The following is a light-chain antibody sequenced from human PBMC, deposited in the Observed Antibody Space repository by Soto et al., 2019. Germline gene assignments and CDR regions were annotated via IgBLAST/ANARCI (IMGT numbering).Light chain of an antibody. CDR3: QQYYDFPYT. Sequence: AIQMTQSPPSLSSSLGDRVTISCRASQAIRGDVDWLQQRPGHAPNLLIYAASTLHTGVPATFTGSGSGTDFTLTINDLQPEDVATYFCQQYYDFPYTFGQGTKLEI. J-gene: IGKJ2*01. CDR2: AAS. CDR1: QAIRGD. V-gene: IGKV1-6*01.